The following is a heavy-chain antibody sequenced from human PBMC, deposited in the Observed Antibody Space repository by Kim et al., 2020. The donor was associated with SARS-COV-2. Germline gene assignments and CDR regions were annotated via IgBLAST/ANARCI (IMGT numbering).Heavy chain of an antibody. D-gene: IGHD2-2*01. CDR3: ARVVGAPVYLDY. J-gene: IGHJ4*02. V-gene: IGHV4-59*01. Sequence: YNPSLKSRVTISVDTSKNQFSLKLSTVTAADTAVYYCARVVGAPVYLDYWGQGTLVTVSS.